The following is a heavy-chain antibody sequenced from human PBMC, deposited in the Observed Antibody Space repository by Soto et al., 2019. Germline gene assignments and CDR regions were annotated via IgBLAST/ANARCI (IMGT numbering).Heavy chain of an antibody. Sequence: GGSLRLSCTTSGFTFGDYTVGWFRQAPGKGLEWVGIVRSRGYGGTTEYAASVKGRFTISRDDSTGIAYLQMSSLKTEDTAVYYCSRAVIVEPAANQYFDQWGQGTLVTVSS. CDR1: GFTFGDYT. CDR3: SRAVIVEPAANQYFDQ. V-gene: IGHV3-49*03. J-gene: IGHJ4*02. D-gene: IGHD2-2*01. CDR2: VRSRGYGGTT.